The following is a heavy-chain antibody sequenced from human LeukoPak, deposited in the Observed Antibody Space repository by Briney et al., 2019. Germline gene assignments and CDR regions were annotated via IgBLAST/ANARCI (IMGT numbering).Heavy chain of an antibody. J-gene: IGHJ4*02. V-gene: IGHV4-4*09. Sequence: SETLSLTCAVSGGSISSYYWSWIRQPPGKGLEWIGYIYTSETTHYNPSLKSRVTISLDTSKNQLSLKVNFVTAADTAVYYCARHPSCLQIDYWGQGTLVTVSS. D-gene: IGHD4-11*01. CDR1: GGSISSYY. CDR3: ARHPSCLQIDY. CDR2: IYTSETT.